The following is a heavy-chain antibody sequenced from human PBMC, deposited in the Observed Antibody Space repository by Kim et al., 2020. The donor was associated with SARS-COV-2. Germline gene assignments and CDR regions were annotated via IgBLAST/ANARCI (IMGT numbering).Heavy chain of an antibody. J-gene: IGHJ4*02. CDR3: ARAGKGYFDN. V-gene: IGHV3-74*01. Sequence: TSYADTVKGRFTISRDNAKNTRYLQMNSLRAEDTAVFYCARAGKGYFDNWGQGTLVTVSS. CDR2: T.